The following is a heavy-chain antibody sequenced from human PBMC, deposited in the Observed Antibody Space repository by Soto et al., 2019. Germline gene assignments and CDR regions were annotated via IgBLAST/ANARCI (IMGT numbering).Heavy chain of an antibody. J-gene: IGHJ4*02. V-gene: IGHV3-23*01. CDR3: AKVGRSIAVAGSGYFDY. D-gene: IGHD6-19*01. Sequence: GGSLRLSCAASGFTFSSYAMSWVRQAPGKGLEWVSAISGSGGSTYYADSVKGRFTISRDNSKNTLYLQMNSLRAEDTAVYYCAKVGRSIAVAGSGYFDYWGQGTLVTVSS. CDR2: ISGSGGST. CDR1: GFTFSSYA.